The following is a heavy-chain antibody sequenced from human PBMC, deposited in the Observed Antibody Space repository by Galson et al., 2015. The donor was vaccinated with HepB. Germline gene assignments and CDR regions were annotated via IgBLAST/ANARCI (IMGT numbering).Heavy chain of an antibody. J-gene: IGHJ4*02. Sequence: SLRLSCAASGFTFSNAWMNWVRQAPGKGLEWVGRIKSKTDGGTTDYAAPVKGRFTISRDDSKNTLYLQMNSLKTEDTAVYYCTTADGWGTEQLWSVYYFDYWGQGTLVTVSS. V-gene: IGHV3-15*07. CDR1: GFTFSNAW. CDR2: IKSKTDGGTT. CDR3: TTADGWGTEQLWSVYYFDY. D-gene: IGHD5-18*01.